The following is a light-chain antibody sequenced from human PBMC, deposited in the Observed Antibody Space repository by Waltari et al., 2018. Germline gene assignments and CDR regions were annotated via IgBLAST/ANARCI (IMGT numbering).Light chain of an antibody. CDR3: ASFISGSTSSVL. CDR2: DVT. V-gene: IGLV2-14*03. J-gene: IGLJ3*02. Sequence: QSALTQPASVSGSPGPSITISCTGTSSDIGAFNYVFWYQQHPGKAPKVLIYDVTNRPSGVSYRFSGSKSGNTASLTISGLQAEDEAYYHCASFISGSTSSVLFGGGTKLTVL. CDR1: SSDIGAFNY.